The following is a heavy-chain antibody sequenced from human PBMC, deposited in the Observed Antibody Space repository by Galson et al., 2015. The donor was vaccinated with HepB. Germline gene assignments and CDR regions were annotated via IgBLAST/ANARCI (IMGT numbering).Heavy chain of an antibody. V-gene: IGHV3-53*04. CDR1: GFTVSSNY. D-gene: IGHD3-22*01. CDR3: ARGPGYYYDSSGPGYCDY. CDR2: IYSGTST. Sequence: SLRLSCAASGFTVSSNYMSWVRQAPGKGLEWVSIIYSGTSTYYADSVRGRFTISRHNVKNTLYLQMNSLRAEDTAVYYCARGPGYYYDSSGPGYCDYWGQGTLVTVSS. J-gene: IGHJ4*02.